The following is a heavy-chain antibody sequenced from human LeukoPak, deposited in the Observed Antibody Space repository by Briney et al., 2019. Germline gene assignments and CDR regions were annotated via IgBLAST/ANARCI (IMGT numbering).Heavy chain of an antibody. CDR3: AAAGWDNYDSSGFSFDY. CDR2: IYTSGTT. Sequence: SETLSLTCIVSGGSISSGSYYWSWIRQPAGKGLEWIGRIYTSGTTNYNPSLTSRVTISIDTSKHQFYLKMSSVTAADTAVYYCAAAGWDNYDSSGFSFDYWGQGTLLTVSS. J-gene: IGHJ4*02. V-gene: IGHV4-61*02. CDR1: GGSISSGSYY. D-gene: IGHD3-22*01.